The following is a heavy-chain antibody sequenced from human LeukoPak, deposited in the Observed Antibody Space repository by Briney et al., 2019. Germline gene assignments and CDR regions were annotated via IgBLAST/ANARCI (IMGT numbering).Heavy chain of an antibody. J-gene: IGHJ6*02. CDR1: GYTFTGYY. Sequence: ASVKVSCKASGYTFTGYYMHWVRQAPGQGLEWMGWINPNSGGTNYAQKFQGRVTMTRDTSTSTVYMELSSLRSEDTAVYYCAREDYGGNSDWGDPYGMDVWGQGTTVTVSS. V-gene: IGHV1-2*02. CDR3: AREDYGGNSDWGDPYGMDV. D-gene: IGHD4-23*01. CDR2: INPNSGGT.